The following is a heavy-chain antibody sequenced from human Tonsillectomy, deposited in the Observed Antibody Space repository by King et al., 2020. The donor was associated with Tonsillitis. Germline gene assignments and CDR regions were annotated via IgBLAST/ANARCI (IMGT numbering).Heavy chain of an antibody. CDR1: GYSFSDYW. V-gene: IGHV5-51*01. J-gene: IGHJ3*02. Sequence: VQLVESGAEVKKPGESLKISCQGSGYSFSDYWIAWVRQMPGKGLEWMGIIYPGDSDTKYSPSLQGQVTISADKSTSTAFLQWSSLKASDTAMYYCARPKAGYSYGYGAFDIWGQGTMVTVSS. CDR3: ARPKAGYSYGYGAFDI. D-gene: IGHD5-18*01. CDR2: IYPGDSDT.